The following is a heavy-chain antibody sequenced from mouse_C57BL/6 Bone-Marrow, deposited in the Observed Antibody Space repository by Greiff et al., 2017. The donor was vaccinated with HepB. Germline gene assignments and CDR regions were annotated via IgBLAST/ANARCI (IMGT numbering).Heavy chain of an antibody. CDR2: IWWDDDK. V-gene: IGHV8-8*01. J-gene: IGHJ4*01. D-gene: IGHD1-1*01. Sequence: QVQLKESGPGILQPSQTLSLTCSFSGFSLSTFGMGVGWIRQPSGKGLEWLANIWWDDDKYYNPALKSRLTISKATAKNQVFLKIANVDTADTATYYCARRTLYYGSSYDYAMDYWGQGTSVTVSS. CDR3: ARRTLYYGSSYDYAMDY. CDR1: GFSLSTFGMG.